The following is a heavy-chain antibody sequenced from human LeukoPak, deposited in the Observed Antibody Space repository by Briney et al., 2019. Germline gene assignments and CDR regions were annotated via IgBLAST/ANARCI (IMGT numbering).Heavy chain of an antibody. CDR2: ISSSSSYI. J-gene: IGHJ6*02. V-gene: IGHV3-21*01. CDR1: GFTFSSYS. D-gene: IGHD2-15*01. Sequence: GGSLRLSCAASGFTFSSYSMNWVRQAPGKGLEWVSSISSSSSYIHYADSVKGRFTISRDNAKNSLYLQMNSLRAEDTAVYYCARVPRYCSGGSCYSYYYYYGMDVWGQGTTVTVSS. CDR3: ARVPRYCSGGSCYSYYYYYGMDV.